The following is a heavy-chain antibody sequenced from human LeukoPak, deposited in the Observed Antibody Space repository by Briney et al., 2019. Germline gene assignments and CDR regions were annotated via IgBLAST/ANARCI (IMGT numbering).Heavy chain of an antibody. D-gene: IGHD3-9*01. CDR1: GGSISSGGYY. CDR2: IYYSGST. Sequence: SETLSLTCTVSGGSISSGGYYWSWIRQHPGKGLEWIGYIYYSGSTYYNPSLKSRVTMSVDTSKNQFSLKLSSVTAADTAVYYCARSDDILTGYRGGFDPWGQGTLVTVSS. V-gene: IGHV4-31*03. J-gene: IGHJ5*02. CDR3: ARSDDILTGYRGGFDP.